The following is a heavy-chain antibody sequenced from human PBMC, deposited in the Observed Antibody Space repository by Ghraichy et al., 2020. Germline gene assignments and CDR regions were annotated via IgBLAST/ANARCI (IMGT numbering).Heavy chain of an antibody. D-gene: IGHD4-23*01. V-gene: IGHV3-48*02. CDR3: ARGSTVVRFYYYDGMDV. Sequence: GESLRLSCVGSGFTFSSYSMNWVRQSPGKGLEWVSYITSSSRTRFYADSVKGRFTISRDNAQNSLYLQMNSLTDEDTAVYYCARGSTVVRFYYYDGMDVWGQGTTVTVSS. CDR2: ITSSSRTR. CDR1: GFTFSSYS. J-gene: IGHJ6*02.